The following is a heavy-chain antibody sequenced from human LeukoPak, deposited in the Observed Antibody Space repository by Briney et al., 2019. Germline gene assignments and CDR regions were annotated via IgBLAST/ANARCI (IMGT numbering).Heavy chain of an antibody. V-gene: IGHV3-30*01. J-gene: IGHJ4*02. CDR1: RFTFSTYA. CDR3: ARDPTYYYGSGSSGPHYFDY. CDR2: MSSDGYIT. D-gene: IGHD3-10*01. Sequence: PGKSLRLSCAASRFTFSTYAMHWVRQAPGKGLEWVAVMSSDGYITYYADSVKGRFTISRDNSKNTLHLQLNSLRAEDTAVYYCARDPTYYYGSGSSGPHYFDYWDQGTLVTVSS.